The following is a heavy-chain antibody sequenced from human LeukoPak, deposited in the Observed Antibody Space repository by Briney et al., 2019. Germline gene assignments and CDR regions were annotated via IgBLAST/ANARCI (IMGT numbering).Heavy chain of an antibody. Sequence: GESLKISCKASGYSLISHWIGWVRQMPGKGLDWMGIIYPGNADATYSPSFQGQVTISADKSTTTVYLQWSSLKASDTAMYYCARQGSYDNSGYSFDYWGQGTLVTVSS. J-gene: IGHJ4*02. CDR3: ARQGSYDNSGYSFDY. V-gene: IGHV5-51*01. CDR2: IYPGNADA. CDR1: GYSLISHW. D-gene: IGHD3-22*01.